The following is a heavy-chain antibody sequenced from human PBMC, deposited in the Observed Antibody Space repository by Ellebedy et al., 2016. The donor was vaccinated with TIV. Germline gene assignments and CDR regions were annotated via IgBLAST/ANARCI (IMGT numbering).Heavy chain of an antibody. CDR2: IYYIGST. CDR3: ARRIHHDSSGYDPWYFDL. D-gene: IGHD3-22*01. J-gene: IGHJ2*01. V-gene: IGHV4-59*08. CDR1: GGFISSYY. Sequence: MPSETLSLTCAVSGGFISSYYWSWIRQPPGKGLEWIGYIYYIGSTNYNSSLKSRVTISVDTSKNQFSLNLSSVTAADTAVYYCARRIHHDSSGYDPWYFDLWGRGTLVTVSS.